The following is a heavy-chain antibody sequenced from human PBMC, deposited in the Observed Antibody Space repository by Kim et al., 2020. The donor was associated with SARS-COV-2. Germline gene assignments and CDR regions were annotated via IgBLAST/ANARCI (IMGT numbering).Heavy chain of an antibody. CDR3: AKGAETSIPGAFDY. J-gene: IGHJ4*02. CDR2: ITPGGDT. Sequence: ASVKVSCKASGYTFTNYRVHWVRQAPGQRFEWMGRITPGGDTKYSQKFQDRVTITSDTSASTTSLEVSSLVSEDTAIYYCAKGAETSIPGAFDYWGQGVLVTVSS. CDR1: GYTFTNYR. V-gene: IGHV1-3*01. D-gene: IGHD2-21*01.